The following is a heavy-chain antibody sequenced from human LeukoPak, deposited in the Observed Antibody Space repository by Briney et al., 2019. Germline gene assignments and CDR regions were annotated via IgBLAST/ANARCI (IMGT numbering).Heavy chain of an antibody. D-gene: IGHD3-3*01. Sequence: ASVKVSCKASGYTFTSYGISWVRQAPGQGLEWMGWISAHNGNTNYAQKLQGRVTMTTDTSTSTAYMELRSLRSDDTAVYYCARDGTLRFLEWSDAFDIWGQGTMDTVSS. V-gene: IGHV1-18*01. CDR2: ISAHNGNT. J-gene: IGHJ3*02. CDR3: ARDGTLRFLEWSDAFDI. CDR1: GYTFTSYG.